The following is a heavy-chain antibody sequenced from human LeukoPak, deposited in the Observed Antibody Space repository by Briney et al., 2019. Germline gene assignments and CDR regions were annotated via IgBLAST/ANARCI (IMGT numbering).Heavy chain of an antibody. V-gene: IGHV3-30*02. CDR1: GFTFSSYG. Sequence: QPGGSLRLSCAASGFTFSSYGMHWVRQAPGKGLEWVAFIRYDGSNKYYADSVKCRFTISRDNSKNTLYLQMNSLRAEDTAVYYCAKDLSRTAVAGHDYWGQGTLVTVSS. CDR3: AKDLSRTAVAGHDY. J-gene: IGHJ4*02. CDR2: IRYDGSNK. D-gene: IGHD6-19*01.